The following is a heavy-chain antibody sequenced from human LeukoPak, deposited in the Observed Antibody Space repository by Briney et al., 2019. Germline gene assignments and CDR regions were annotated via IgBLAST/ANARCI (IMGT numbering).Heavy chain of an antibody. J-gene: IGHJ6*03. V-gene: IGHV3-23*01. CDR2: ISGSGGST. CDR3: AKDGLGYYGSGSRYYYYMDV. CDR1: GFAFSSYG. D-gene: IGHD3-10*01. Sequence: GGSLRLSCAASGFAFSSYGMSWVHQAPGKGLEWVSTISGSGGSTYYADSVKGRFTISRDNSKNTLYLQMNSLRAEDTAVYYCAKDGLGYYGSGSRYYYYMDVWGKGTTVTISS.